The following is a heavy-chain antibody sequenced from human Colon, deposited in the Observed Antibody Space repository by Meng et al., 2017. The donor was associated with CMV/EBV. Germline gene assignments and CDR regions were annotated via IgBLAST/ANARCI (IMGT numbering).Heavy chain of an antibody. J-gene: IGHJ4*02. V-gene: IGHV3-53*01. Sequence: GESLKISCAASGFTVSSNYMSWVRQAPGKGLEWVSVIYSGGSTYYADSVRGRFSISRDNAMNSLYLQIDSLRAEDTAVYFCAREFGVDNADFLDYWGQGTLVTVSS. CDR2: IYSGGST. D-gene: IGHD3-3*01. CDR1: GFTVSSNY. CDR3: AREFGVDNADFLDY.